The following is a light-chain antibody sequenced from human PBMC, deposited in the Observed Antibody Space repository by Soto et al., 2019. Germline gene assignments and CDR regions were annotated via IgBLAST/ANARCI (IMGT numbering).Light chain of an antibody. CDR3: QSYDSSLSGWV. V-gene: IGLV1-40*01. Sequence: QTVVTQPPSVSGAPGQRVTISCTGSNSNIGAGYDVHWYQQFPGTAPKLLIYGNINRPSGVPDRFSGSKSGPSASLAITGLQAEDEADYYCQSYDSSLSGWVFGGGTKLTVL. CDR1: NSNIGAGYD. J-gene: IGLJ3*02. CDR2: GNI.